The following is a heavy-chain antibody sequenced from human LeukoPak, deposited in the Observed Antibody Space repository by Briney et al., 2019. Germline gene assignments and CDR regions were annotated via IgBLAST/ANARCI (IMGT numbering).Heavy chain of an antibody. V-gene: IGHV3-9*01. CDR3: AKGPIVLMVYAIPGPFDY. CDR1: GFIFDDYA. Sequence: PGRSLRLSCAASGFIFDDYAMHWVRQAPGKGLEWVSGISWNSGSIGYADSVKGRFTISRDNAKNSLYLQMNSLRAEDTALYYCAKGPIVLMVYAIPGPFDYWGQGTLVTVSS. D-gene: IGHD2-8*01. CDR2: ISWNSGSI. J-gene: IGHJ4*02.